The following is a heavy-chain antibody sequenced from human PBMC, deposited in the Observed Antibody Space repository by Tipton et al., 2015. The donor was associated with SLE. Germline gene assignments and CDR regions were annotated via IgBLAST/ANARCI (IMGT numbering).Heavy chain of an antibody. J-gene: IGHJ3*02. CDR2: IYYSGSA. V-gene: IGHV4-31*02. D-gene: IGHD3-9*01. Sequence: LRLSCTVSGGSISSNNFFWSWLRQHPGKGLEWIGYIYYSGSAFYNPSLKSRVTLAVDTSKKQFSLKLSVVTAADTAVYYCVSSGYPLGTFESWGQGTMVTVSS. CDR1: GGSISSNNFF. CDR3: VSSGYPLGTFES.